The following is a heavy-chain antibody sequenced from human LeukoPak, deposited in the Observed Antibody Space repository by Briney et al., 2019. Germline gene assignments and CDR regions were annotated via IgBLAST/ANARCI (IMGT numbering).Heavy chain of an antibody. J-gene: IGHJ5*02. CDR3: AGDVVSVRGVIISGGWFDP. V-gene: IGHV4-4*07. Sequence: MSSETLSLTCSVSGGSISNYYWSWIRQPAGKGLEWIGRIYTSGSTNYNPSLKSRVTMSVDTSKNQFSPKLSSVTAADTAVYYCAGDVVSVRGVIISGGWFDPWGQGTLVTVSS. CDR1: GGSISNYY. D-gene: IGHD3-10*01. CDR2: IYTSGST.